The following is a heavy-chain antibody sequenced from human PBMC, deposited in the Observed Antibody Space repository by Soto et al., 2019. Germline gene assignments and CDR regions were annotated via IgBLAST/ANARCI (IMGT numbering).Heavy chain of an antibody. CDR1: GGSVSSGSYY. J-gene: IGHJ6*02. Sequence: QVQLQESGPGLVKPSETLSLTCTVSGGSVSSGSYYWSWIRQPPGTGLEWIGYIYYSGSTNYNPSLKGQVAISVDKSKNQYSLQLSSATAAATAVSYCARGIDGWDQGRHYYGMDVWGQGTTVTVSS. D-gene: IGHD6-19*01. CDR2: IYYSGST. CDR3: ARGIDGWDQGRHYYGMDV. V-gene: IGHV4-61*01.